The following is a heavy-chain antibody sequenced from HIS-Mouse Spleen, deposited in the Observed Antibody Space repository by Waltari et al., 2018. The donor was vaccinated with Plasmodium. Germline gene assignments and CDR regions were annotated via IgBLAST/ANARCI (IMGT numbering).Heavy chain of an antibody. CDR2: IGTTGDT. Sequence: EVQLVESGGGLVQPGGSLRLSCAASGFTFSSSDMHGVRKATGKGLEWVSAIGTTGDTYYPGSVKGRFTISRENAKNSLYLQMNSLRAGDTAVYYCARGPTYSSSYYFDYWGQGTLVTVSS. CDR1: GFTFSSSD. J-gene: IGHJ4*02. D-gene: IGHD6-6*01. V-gene: IGHV3-13*01. CDR3: ARGPTYSSSYYFDY.